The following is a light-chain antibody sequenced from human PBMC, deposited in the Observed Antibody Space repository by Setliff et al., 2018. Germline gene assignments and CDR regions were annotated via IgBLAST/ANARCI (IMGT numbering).Light chain of an antibody. CDR3: QVWDPASDHRV. CDR2: DDS. V-gene: IGLV3-21*03. Sequence: SYELTQPPSESVAPGKTARITCGGHNIGDKSVHWYQQKPGQAPVLVVYDDSDRPSGIPGRFSGSNSGNTATLTISRVEAGDEADYYCQVWDPASDHRVFGTGTKVNVL. J-gene: IGLJ1*01. CDR1: NIGDKS.